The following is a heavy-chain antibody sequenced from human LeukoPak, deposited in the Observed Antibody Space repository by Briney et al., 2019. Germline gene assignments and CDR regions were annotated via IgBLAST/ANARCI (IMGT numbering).Heavy chain of an antibody. CDR3: ARDEDDAFDI. CDR1: GFAFSSYA. Sequence: PGGSLRLSCAASGFAFSSYAMTWVRQAPGKGLEWVSAISGSGGSTYYADSVKGRFTISRDNSKNTLYLQMNSLRAEDTAVYYCARDEDDAFDIWGQGTMVTVSS. CDR2: ISGSGGST. V-gene: IGHV3-23*01. J-gene: IGHJ3*02.